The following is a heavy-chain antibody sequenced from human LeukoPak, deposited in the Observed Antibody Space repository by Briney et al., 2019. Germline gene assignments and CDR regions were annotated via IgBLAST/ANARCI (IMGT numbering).Heavy chain of an antibody. CDR3: ARAVTMVRQGRYYYMDV. V-gene: IGHV1-8*01. CDR1: GFTFTSYD. Sequence: ASVKVSCKASGFTFTSYDINWVRQATGQGLGWMGWMNPNSGNTGYAQKFQGRVTMTRNTSISTAYMELSSLRSEDTAVYYCARAVTMVRQGRYYYMDVWGKGTTVTVSS. D-gene: IGHD3-10*01. CDR2: MNPNSGNT. J-gene: IGHJ6*03.